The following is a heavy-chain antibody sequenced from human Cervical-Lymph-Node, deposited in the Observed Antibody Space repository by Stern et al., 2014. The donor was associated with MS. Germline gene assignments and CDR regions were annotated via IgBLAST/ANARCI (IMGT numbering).Heavy chain of an antibody. V-gene: IGHV3-15*01. J-gene: IGHJ4*02. CDR3: STFLEWFRNDF. CDR1: GFTFSNAW. CDR2: IKKETDGGIT. Sequence: EVQLVESGGGLVKPGGSLRLSCAASGFTFSNAWMSWVRQAPGKGLEWVGRIKKETDGGITDYAAPVKGRFTISRDDSKNTLYLQMNSLKTEDTAIYFCSTFLEWFRNDFWGQGTLVTVSP. D-gene: IGHD3-3*01.